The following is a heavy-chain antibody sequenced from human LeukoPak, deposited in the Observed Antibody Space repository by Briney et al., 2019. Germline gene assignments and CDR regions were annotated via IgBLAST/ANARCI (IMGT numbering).Heavy chain of an antibody. V-gene: IGHV7-4-1*02. CDR3: ARTYYYDSSGPYYFDY. D-gene: IGHD3-22*01. Sequence: ASVKVSCKASGGTFSSYAISWVRQAPGQGLEWMGWINTNTGNPTYAQGFTGRFVFSLDTSVSTAYLQISSLKAEDTAVYYCARTYYYDSSGPYYFDYWGQGTLVTVSS. CDR2: INTNTGNP. J-gene: IGHJ4*02. CDR1: GGTFSSYA.